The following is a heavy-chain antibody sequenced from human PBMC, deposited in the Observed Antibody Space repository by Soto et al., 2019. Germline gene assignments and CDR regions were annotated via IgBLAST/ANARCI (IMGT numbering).Heavy chain of an antibody. CDR3: ARSRGSGNQNYYYYGMDV. Sequence: DSVKGRFTISRDNAKNSLYLQMNSLRAEDTAVYYCARSRGSGNQNYYYYGMDVWGQGTTVTVSS. V-gene: IGHV3-7*01. J-gene: IGHJ6*02. D-gene: IGHD3-10*01.